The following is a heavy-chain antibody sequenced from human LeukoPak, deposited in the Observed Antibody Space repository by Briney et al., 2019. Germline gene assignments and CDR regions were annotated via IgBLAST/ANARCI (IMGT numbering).Heavy chain of an antibody. Sequence: ASVKVSCKASGYTFTGYYMHWVRQAPGQGLEWMGWINPNSGGTNYAQKLQGRVTMTTDTSTSTAYMELRSLRSDDTAVYYCARVLGYCSGGSCRYYYYGMDVWGQGTTVTVSS. J-gene: IGHJ6*02. CDR1: GYTFTGYY. V-gene: IGHV1-2*02. CDR2: INPNSGGT. CDR3: ARVLGYCSGGSCRYYYYGMDV. D-gene: IGHD2-15*01.